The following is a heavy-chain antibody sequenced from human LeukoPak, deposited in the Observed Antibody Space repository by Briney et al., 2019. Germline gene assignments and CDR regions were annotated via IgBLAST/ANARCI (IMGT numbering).Heavy chain of an antibody. CDR2: IYHSGSA. CDR3: ARGPHYYGSGSRVDY. J-gene: IGHJ4*02. V-gene: IGHV4-4*02. D-gene: IGHD3-10*01. CDR1: GGSISSSNW. Sequence: SSETLSLTCAVPGGSISSSNWWRWARQPPGKGLEWLGEIYHSGSANYNPSLKSRVTISVDKSKNQFSLRLSSVTAADTAVYYCARGPHYYGSGSRVDYWGQGTLVTVSS.